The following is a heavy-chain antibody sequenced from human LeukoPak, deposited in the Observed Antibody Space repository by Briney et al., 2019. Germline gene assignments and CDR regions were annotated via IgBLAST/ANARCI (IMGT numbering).Heavy chain of an antibody. Sequence: SETLSLTCTVSGGSISSYYWSWIRQPPGKGLEWIGYIYYSGSTNYNPSLKSRVTISVDTSKNQFSLKLSSVTAADTAVYYCARHRYYYYYMDVWGKGTTVTISS. CDR3: ARHRYYYYYMDV. J-gene: IGHJ6*03. CDR1: GGSISSYY. CDR2: IYYSGST. V-gene: IGHV4-59*08.